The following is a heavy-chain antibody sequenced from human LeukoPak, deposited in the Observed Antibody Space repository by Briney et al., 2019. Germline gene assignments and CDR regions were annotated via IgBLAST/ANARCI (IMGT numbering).Heavy chain of an antibody. Sequence: PSETLSLTCTASGGSFTSYFWSWLRQPAGKGLEWIGRIYTSGSTHYNPSLKSRVTMSVDTSKKQFSLKLSSVTAADTAVYYCARLYPDGGGATYFDYWGQGTLVTVSS. V-gene: IGHV4-4*07. CDR2: IYTSGST. CDR3: ARLYPDGGGATYFDY. J-gene: IGHJ4*02. CDR1: GGSFTSYF. D-gene: IGHD1-26*01.